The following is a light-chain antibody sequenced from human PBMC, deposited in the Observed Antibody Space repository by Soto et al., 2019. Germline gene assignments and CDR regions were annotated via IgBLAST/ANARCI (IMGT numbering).Light chain of an antibody. Sequence: MLMTQSPATLSVSPGERATLSCRASQSVSSYLAWYQQKPGQAPRLLIYDASNRATGIPARFSGSGSGTDFTLTISSLEPEDFAVYYCQQRSNWPPITFGQGTRLEIK. V-gene: IGKV3-11*01. CDR1: QSVSSY. CDR3: QQRSNWPPIT. CDR2: DAS. J-gene: IGKJ5*01.